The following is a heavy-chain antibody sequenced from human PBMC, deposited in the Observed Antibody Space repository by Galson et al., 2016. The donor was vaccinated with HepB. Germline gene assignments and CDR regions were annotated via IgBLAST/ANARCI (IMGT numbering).Heavy chain of an antibody. CDR2: ISSDGSHK. CDR1: GFTFRSYG. D-gene: IGHD3-22*01. J-gene: IGHJ4*02. V-gene: IGHV3-30*03. CDR3: ATDINYYDSSGYSPIPFDS. Sequence: SLRLSCAASGFTFRSYGIHWVRQAPGKGLEWVAGISSDGSHKYSADSVKGRFTISRDNSKNTLYLEMNRLRAEDTAVYYCATDINYYDSSGYSPIPFDSWGQGTLVTVSS.